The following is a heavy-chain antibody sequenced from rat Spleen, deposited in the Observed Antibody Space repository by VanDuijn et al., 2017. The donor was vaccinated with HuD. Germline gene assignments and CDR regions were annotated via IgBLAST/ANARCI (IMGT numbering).Heavy chain of an antibody. Sequence: EVHLVESGGGSVQPGRSMKLSCAASGLSFSNYDMAWVRQAPTKGLEWVASISTSGGSTYYRDSVKGRFTVSRDNAKSTLYLQMDSLRSEDTATYYCARGYGFAYWGQGTLVTVSS. CDR3: ARGYGFAY. D-gene: IGHD4-3*01. CDR1: GLSFSNYD. V-gene: IGHV5-25*01. J-gene: IGHJ3*01. CDR2: ISTSGGST.